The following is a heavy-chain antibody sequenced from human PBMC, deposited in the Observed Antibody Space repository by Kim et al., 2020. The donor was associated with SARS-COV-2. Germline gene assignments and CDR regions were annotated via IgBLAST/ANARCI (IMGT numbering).Heavy chain of an antibody. CDR2: ISYDGSNK. V-gene: IGHV3-30*04. Sequence: GGSLRLSCAASGFTFSSYAMHWVRQAPGKGLEWVAVISYDGSNKYYADSVKGRFTISRDNSKNTLYLQMNSLRAEDTAVYYCARVGRGERSHSSSWGYDYGNYYYGMDVWGQGTTVTVSS. CDR3: ARVGRGERSHSSSWGYDYGNYYYGMDV. CDR1: GFTFSSYA. J-gene: IGHJ6*02. D-gene: IGHD6-13*01.